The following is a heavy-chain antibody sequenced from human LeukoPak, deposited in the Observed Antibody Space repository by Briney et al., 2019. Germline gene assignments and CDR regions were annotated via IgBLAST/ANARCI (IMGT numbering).Heavy chain of an antibody. CDR3: ARGGYSSSWPPTRWFDP. CDR1: GYTFTSYG. CDR2: ISTYNGNT. V-gene: IGHV1-18*01. J-gene: IGHJ5*02. D-gene: IGHD6-13*01. Sequence: GASVKVSCKASGYTFTSYGISWVRQAPGQGLEWMGWISTYNGNTNYAQKLQGRVTMTTDTSTSTAYMELRSLRSDDTAVYYCARGGYSSSWPPTRWFDPWGQGTLVTVSS.